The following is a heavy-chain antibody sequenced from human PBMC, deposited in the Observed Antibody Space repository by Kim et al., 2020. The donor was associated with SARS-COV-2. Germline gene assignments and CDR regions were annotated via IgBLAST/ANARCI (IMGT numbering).Heavy chain of an antibody. V-gene: IGHV4-59*01. CDR2: IYYSGST. J-gene: IGHJ6*03. CDR3: ARCRVSWLVPAAIGYYYYMYV. D-gene: IGHD2-2*01. Sequence: SETLSLTCTVSGGSISSYYWSWIRQPPGKGLEWIGYIYYSGSTNYNPSIKSRVTISLNTSKNQCSLKLSSVTAADTGVYYCARCRVSWLVPAAIGYYYYMYVWGKGTTVTVSS. CDR1: GGSISSYY.